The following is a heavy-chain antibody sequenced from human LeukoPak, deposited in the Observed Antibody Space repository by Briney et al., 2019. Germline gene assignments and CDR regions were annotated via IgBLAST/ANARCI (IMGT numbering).Heavy chain of an antibody. CDR3: ARRVRGVIISYGMDV. J-gene: IGHJ6*04. V-gene: IGHV3-21*01. CDR2: ISISSSYI. Sequence: GGSLRLSCAASGFTFSSYSMNWVRKAPGKGLGWVSSISISSSYIYYADSVKRRFTISRDNAKNSLYLQMNSLRAEDTAVYYCARRVRGVIISYGMDVWGKGTTVTVSS. D-gene: IGHD3-10*01. CDR1: GFTFSSYS.